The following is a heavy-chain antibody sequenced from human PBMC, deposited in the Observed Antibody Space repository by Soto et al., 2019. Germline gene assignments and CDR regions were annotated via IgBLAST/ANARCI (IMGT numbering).Heavy chain of an antibody. D-gene: IGHD1-26*01. V-gene: IGHV3-15*07. CDR2: IRTKPEGETT. CDR3: TTGSVEGY. Sequence: EVQLLESGGGLVKPGGSLRLSCAASGFSFSSAWMNWVRQAPGKGLEWVGRIRTKPEGETTDYPAPVKRRFTISRDDSKTTLYLQMTSLKIEDTAVYYCTTGSVEGYWGQGTLVTVSS. CDR1: GFSFSSAW. J-gene: IGHJ4*02.